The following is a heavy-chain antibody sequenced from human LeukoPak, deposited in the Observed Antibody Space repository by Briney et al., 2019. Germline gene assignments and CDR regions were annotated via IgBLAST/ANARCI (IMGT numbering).Heavy chain of an antibody. CDR1: GFTFSNYE. J-gene: IGHJ6*02. Sequence: GGSLRLSCVGSGFTFSNYEMNWVRQAPGKGLEWVSYISRSGTTVHYADSVKGRFSISRDNGKNSLFLQLNSLRAEDTALYYCARDLNGMDVWGRGTTVTVSS. V-gene: IGHV3-48*03. CDR3: ARDLNGMDV. CDR2: ISRSGTTV.